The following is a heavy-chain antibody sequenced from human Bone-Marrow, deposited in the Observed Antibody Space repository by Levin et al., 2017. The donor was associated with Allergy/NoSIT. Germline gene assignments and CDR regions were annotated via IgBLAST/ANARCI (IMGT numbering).Heavy chain of an antibody. V-gene: IGHV5-10-1*01. J-gene: IGHJ4*01. CDR1: GYSFHNYW. Sequence: GESLKISCKGSGYSFHNYWISWVRQMPGKGLEWMGKIDPSDSSTIYSPSFQGHVTISADRSISTAYLQWTSLKASDTAMYYCARSFNSDYWGQGTLVTVSS. CDR2: IDPSDSST. D-gene: IGHD3-3*01. CDR3: ARSFNSDY.